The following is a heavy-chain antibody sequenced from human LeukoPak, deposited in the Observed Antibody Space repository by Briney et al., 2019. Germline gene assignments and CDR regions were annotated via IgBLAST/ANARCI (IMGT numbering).Heavy chain of an antibody. Sequence: GGSLRLSCAASEFTFSDYYMSWLRQAPGKGLEWVSYISSSSSTIYYADSVKGRFTISRDNAKNSLYLQMNSLRAEDTAVYYCAELGITMIGGVWGKGTTVTISS. J-gene: IGHJ6*04. V-gene: IGHV3-11*04. CDR3: AELGITMIGGV. D-gene: IGHD3-10*02. CDR2: ISSSSSTI. CDR1: EFTFSDYY.